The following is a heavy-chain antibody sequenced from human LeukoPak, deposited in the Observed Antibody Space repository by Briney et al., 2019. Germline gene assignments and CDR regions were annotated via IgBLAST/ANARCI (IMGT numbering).Heavy chain of an antibody. CDR1: GGSISSGDYY. D-gene: IGHD2-2*01. CDR3: ARGYCSSTSCYGGFDY. CDR2: IYCSGST. Sequence: SETLSLTCAVSGGSISSGDYYWSWIRQPPGKGLEWIGYIYCSGSTYYNPSLKSRVTISVDTSKNQFSLKLSSVTAADTAVYYCARGYCSSTSCYGGFDYWGQGTLVTVSS. J-gene: IGHJ4*02. V-gene: IGHV4-30-4*08.